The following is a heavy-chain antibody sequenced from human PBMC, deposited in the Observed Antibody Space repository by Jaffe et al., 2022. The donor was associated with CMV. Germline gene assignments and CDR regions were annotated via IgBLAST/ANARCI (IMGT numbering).Heavy chain of an antibody. D-gene: IGHD6-13*01. CDR1: GFTFSSYE. J-gene: IGHJ3*02. CDR3: ARDGRGAIAAAAIDAFDI. CDR2: ITASSSDI. Sequence: EVQLVESGGNLVQPGGSLRLSCAASGFTFSSYEMNWVRQAPGKGLEWLAYITASSSDIYYADSVKGRFTISRDNAKNSLYLQMNSLRVEDTAVYYCARDGRGAIAAAAIDAFDIWGQGTMVTVSS. V-gene: IGHV3-48*03.